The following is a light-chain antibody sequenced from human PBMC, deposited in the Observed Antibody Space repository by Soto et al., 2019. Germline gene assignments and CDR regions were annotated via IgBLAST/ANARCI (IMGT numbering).Light chain of an antibody. V-gene: IGKV1-39*01. CDR2: ASS. CDR1: QSISSY. J-gene: IGKJ5*01. CDR3: HQSNRTPFI. Sequence: DIQMTQSPSSLSASVGDRVTITCRTSQSISSYLNWYQQKPGKAPKLAIYASSSLQCGVPSRFSGSRYGTDFTLSISSLQPEDFGNYYCHQSNRTPFIFGQGPRLE.